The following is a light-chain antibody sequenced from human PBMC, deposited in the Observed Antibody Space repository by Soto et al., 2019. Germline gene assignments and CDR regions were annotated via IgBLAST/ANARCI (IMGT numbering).Light chain of an antibody. CDR2: EVT. CDR1: SSDVGLYDY. J-gene: IGLJ1*01. CDR3: SSYTTSYTRV. V-gene: IGLV2-14*01. Sequence: QSALTQPASVSGSPGQSITISCTGTSSDVGLYDYVSWYQLHPGKAPKLMIFEVTNRPSGVSNRFSGSKSGNTASLTISGLQAEDEADYYCSSYTTSYTRVFGAGTKLTVL.